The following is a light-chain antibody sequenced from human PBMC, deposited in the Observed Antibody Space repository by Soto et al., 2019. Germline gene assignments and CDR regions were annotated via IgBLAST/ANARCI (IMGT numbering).Light chain of an antibody. Sequence: EIVLTQSPGTLSLSPGDRATLSCRASQSVSRSYLGWYQQKPGQAPRLLIYGASSRATGIPDRFSGSGSGTDFTLTISRLEPEDFAVYYCQQYGSSPRITFGQGTRLEIK. CDR2: GAS. CDR3: QQYGSSPRIT. CDR1: QSVSRSY. V-gene: IGKV3-20*01. J-gene: IGKJ5*01.